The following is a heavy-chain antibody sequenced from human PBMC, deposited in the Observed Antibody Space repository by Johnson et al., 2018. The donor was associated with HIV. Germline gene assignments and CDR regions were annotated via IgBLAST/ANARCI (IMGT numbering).Heavy chain of an antibody. CDR3: ARVGYYVDAFDI. CDR2: ISGSGGST. V-gene: IGHV3-23*04. Sequence: VQLVESGGGLVQPGGSLRLSCAASGFTFSRPWMHWVRQPPGKGLEWVSAISGSGGSTYYADSVKGRFTISRDNSKNTLYLQMNSLRVEDTAVYYCARVGYYVDAFDIWGQGTVVTVSS. CDR1: GFTFSRPW. D-gene: IGHD3-22*01. J-gene: IGHJ3*02.